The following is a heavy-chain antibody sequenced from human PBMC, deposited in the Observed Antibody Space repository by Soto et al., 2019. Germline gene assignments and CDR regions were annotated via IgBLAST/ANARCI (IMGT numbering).Heavy chain of an antibody. CDR2: IYYIGST. Sequence: KGLEWMGYIYYIGSTNYNPSLKSRFTISVDTSKNQFSLKLSSVTAADTAFFFQAEDGIRDL. CDR3: AEDGIRDL. J-gene: IGHJ2*01. V-gene: IGHV4-59*01. D-gene: IGHD2-21*01.